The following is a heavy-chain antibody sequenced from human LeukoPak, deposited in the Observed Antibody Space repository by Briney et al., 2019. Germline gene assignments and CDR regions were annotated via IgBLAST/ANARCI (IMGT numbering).Heavy chain of an antibody. CDR1: GYSFTSYW. D-gene: IGHD3-3*01. J-gene: IGHJ4*02. V-gene: IGHV5-51*01. Sequence: GESLKISCKGSGYSFTSYWIAWVRQMPGKGLAWMGIIYPGNSDTKYSPSFQGQVTISADKSISTAYLQWSSLKASDTAMYYCARRYTIFGVVTIDYWGQGTLVTVSS. CDR2: IYPGNSDT. CDR3: ARRYTIFGVVTIDY.